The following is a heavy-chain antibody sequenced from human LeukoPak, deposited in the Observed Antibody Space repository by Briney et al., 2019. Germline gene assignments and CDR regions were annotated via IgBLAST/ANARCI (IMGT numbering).Heavy chain of an antibody. V-gene: IGHV3-11*04. D-gene: IGHD6-13*01. J-gene: IGHJ6*03. CDR1: GFTVTSNY. Sequence: GGSLRLSCAASGFTVTSNYMSWIRQAPGKGLEWVSYISSSGSTIHYADSVKGRFTISRDNAKNSLYLQMNSLRAEDTAVYYCARVYRGSWYSPLYYYYYYMDVWGKGTTVTVSS. CDR3: ARVYRGSWYSPLYYYYYYMDV. CDR2: ISSSGSTI.